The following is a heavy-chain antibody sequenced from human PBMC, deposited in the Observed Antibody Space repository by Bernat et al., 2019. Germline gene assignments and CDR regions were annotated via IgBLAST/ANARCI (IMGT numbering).Heavy chain of an antibody. Sequence: QVQLQESGPGLVKPSETLSLTCTVSGGSISSYYWGWIRQPPGKGLEWIGYIYYSGSTNYNPSLKSRVTISVDTSKNQFSLKLSSVTAADTAVYYCARLMTTVTDYYGMDVWGQGTTVTVSS. J-gene: IGHJ6*02. V-gene: IGHV4-59*08. CDR3: ARLMTTVTDYYGMDV. D-gene: IGHD4-17*01. CDR2: IYYSGST. CDR1: GGSISSYY.